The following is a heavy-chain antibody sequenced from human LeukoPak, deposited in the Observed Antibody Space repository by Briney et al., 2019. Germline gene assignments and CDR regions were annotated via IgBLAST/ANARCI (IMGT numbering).Heavy chain of an antibody. J-gene: IGHJ4*02. D-gene: IGHD4-17*01. CDR1: GFTFNKYT. CDR3: AKATSVTTLFDY. Sequence: GGSLRLSCAASGFTFNKYTMTWVRQAPGKGLEWVSAISGSGSGGSTYYADSVKGRFTISRDNSKNTLYLQMNSLRVEDTAVYYCAKATSVTTLFDYWGQGTLVTVSS. V-gene: IGHV3-23*01. CDR2: ISGSGSGGST.